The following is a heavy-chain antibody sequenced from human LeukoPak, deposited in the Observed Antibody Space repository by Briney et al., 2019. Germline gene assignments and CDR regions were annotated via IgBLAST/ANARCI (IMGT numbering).Heavy chain of an antibody. V-gene: IGHV4-59*11. CDR1: GDSITNHY. CDR3: ARGGTVTLGY. D-gene: IGHD4-17*01. Sequence: KPSETLSLTCIVSGDSITNHYWSLIRRPPGKGLEWIGYIYYNGIINYNPSLKSRVTISVDTSKNQFSLKLTSVSAADTAVYYCARGGTVTLGYWGQGTLVTVSS. J-gene: IGHJ4*02. CDR2: IYYNGII.